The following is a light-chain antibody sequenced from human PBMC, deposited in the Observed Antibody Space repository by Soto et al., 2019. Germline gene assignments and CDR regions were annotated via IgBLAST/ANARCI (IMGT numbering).Light chain of an antibody. CDR3: AAWDDSLSGL. V-gene: IGLV1-47*01. Sequence: QSVLTQPPSASGTPGQRVTISCSGSSSNIGSNYVYWYQQFPGTAPKLLIYRDNQRPSGVPDRFSGSKSGTSASLAIRGLRSEDEADYYCAAWDDSLSGLFGGGTKLTVL. CDR1: SSNIGSNY. CDR2: RDN. J-gene: IGLJ2*01.